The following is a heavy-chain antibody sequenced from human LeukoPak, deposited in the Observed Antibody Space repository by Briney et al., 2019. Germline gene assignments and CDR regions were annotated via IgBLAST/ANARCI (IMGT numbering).Heavy chain of an antibody. D-gene: IGHD3-22*01. Sequence: GGSLRLSCAASGFTFSSYSMNWVRQAPGKGLEWVSSISSSSSSIYYADSLKGRFTISRDNTKNSLYLQMNSLRSEDTAVYYCARAATYYYDSSGYPLHYYYYMDVWGKGTTVTVSS. J-gene: IGHJ6*03. CDR2: ISSSSSSI. CDR1: GFTFSSYS. CDR3: ARAATYYYDSSGYPLHYYYYMDV. V-gene: IGHV3-21*04.